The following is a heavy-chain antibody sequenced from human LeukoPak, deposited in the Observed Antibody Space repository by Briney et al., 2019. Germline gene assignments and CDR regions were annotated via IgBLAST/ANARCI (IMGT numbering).Heavy chain of an antibody. CDR3: ARDFRDDILTGYCLDY. J-gene: IGHJ4*02. CDR2: ISSSGSTI. CDR1: GFTFSDYY. V-gene: IGHV3-11*01. D-gene: IGHD3-9*01. Sequence: GGSLRLSCAASGFTFSDYYMSWIRQAPGKGLEWVSYISSSGSTIYYADSVKGRFTISRDNAKNSLYLQMNSLRAENTAVYYCARDFRDDILTGYCLDYWGQGTLVTVSS.